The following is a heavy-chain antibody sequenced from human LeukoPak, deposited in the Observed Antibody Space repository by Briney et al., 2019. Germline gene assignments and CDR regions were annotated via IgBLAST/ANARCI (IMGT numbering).Heavy chain of an antibody. J-gene: IGHJ4*02. D-gene: IGHD3-3*01. CDR1: GFIFSTYV. CDR3: AKTSSNYDFWSGPDY. CDR2: IRYDGSNK. Sequence: GGSLRLSCAASGFIFSTYVMHWVRQAPGKGLEWVAFIRYDGSNKYYADSVKGRFTISRDNSKNTLYLQMNSLRAEDTAMYYCAKTSSNYDFWSGPDYWGQGTLVTVSS. V-gene: IGHV3-30*02.